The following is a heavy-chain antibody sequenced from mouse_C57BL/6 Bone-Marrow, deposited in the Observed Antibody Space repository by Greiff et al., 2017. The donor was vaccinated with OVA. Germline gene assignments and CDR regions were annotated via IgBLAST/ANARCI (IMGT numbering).Heavy chain of an antibody. Sequence: EVKLQESGPGLAKPSQTLSLTCSVPGYSITSDYWNWIRKFPGNTLEYMGYISYSGSTYYNPSLKRRISITRDTAKNKDYLQLKSVTTEDTATYYCARYSTPWYCDVWGTGTTVTVSS. CDR2: ISYSGST. CDR1: GYSITSDY. D-gene: IGHD1-1*01. CDR3: ARYSTPWYCDV. J-gene: IGHJ1*03. V-gene: IGHV3-8*01.